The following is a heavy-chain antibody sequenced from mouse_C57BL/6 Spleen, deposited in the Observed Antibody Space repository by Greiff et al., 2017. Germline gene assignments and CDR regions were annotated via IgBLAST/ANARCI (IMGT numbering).Heavy chain of an antibody. CDR2: IWSDGST. CDR3: ARHQNYGSSDYYAMDY. V-gene: IGHV2-6-1*01. CDR1: GFSLTSYG. J-gene: IGHJ4*01. D-gene: IGHD1-1*01. Sequence: VHLVESGPGLVAPSQSLSITCTVSGFSLTSYGVHWVRQPPGKGLEWLVVIWSDGSTTYNSALKSRLSISKDNSKSQVFLKMNSLQTDDTAMYYCARHQNYGSSDYYAMDYWGQGTSVTVSS.